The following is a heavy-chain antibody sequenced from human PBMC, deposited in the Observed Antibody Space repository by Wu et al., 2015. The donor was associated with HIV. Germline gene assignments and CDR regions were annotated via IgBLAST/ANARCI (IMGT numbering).Heavy chain of an antibody. V-gene: IGHV1-18*01. J-gene: IGHJ4*02. D-gene: IGHD3-10*01. CDR1: GYTFTNYG. CDR3: ARDPESHYYGSGSYYAL. Sequence: QVRLVQSGPEVKKPGASVKVSCKTSGYTFTNYGLSWVRQAPGQGLEWMGWISAYNGNTNYAQKHQVRVTMTTDTSTSTVYMELRNLRSDDTAVYYCARDPESHYYGSGSYYALWGQGTLVTVSS. CDR2: ISAYNGNT.